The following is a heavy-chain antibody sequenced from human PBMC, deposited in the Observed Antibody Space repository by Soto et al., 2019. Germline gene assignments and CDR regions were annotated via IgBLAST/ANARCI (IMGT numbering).Heavy chain of an antibody. V-gene: IGHV4-39*01. Sequence: SETLSLTCTVSGGSISSSSYYWGWIRQPPGKGLEWIGSIYYSGSTYYNPSLKSRVTISVDTSKNQFSLKLSSVTAADTAVYYCASTTYFDWLPRLYYYYYGIDVRGQRTTVTGSS. J-gene: IGHJ6*02. CDR2: IYYSGST. CDR1: GGSISSSSYY. CDR3: ASTTYFDWLPRLYYYYYGIDV. D-gene: IGHD3-9*01.